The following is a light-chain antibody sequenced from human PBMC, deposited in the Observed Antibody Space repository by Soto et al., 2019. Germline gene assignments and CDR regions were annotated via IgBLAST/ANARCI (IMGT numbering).Light chain of an antibody. CDR2: DAS. Sequence: IVLTQSPATLSLSPGERATLSCRASQSVSNYLGWYQQKPGQAPRLLNYDASNRATGIPARFSGSGSGTDFTLTISSLEPEDFAVYYCQQRSSWPLLTFGGGTKVEIK. J-gene: IGKJ4*01. CDR3: QQRSSWPLLT. V-gene: IGKV3-11*01. CDR1: QSVSNY.